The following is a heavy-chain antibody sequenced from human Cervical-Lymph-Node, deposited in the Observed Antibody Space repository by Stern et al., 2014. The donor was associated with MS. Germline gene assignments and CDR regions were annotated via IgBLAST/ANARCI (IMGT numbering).Heavy chain of an antibody. CDR1: GGSISSGADY. J-gene: IGHJ3*02. Sequence: QLQLQESGPGLVKPSQTLSLTCTVSGGSISSGADYWNWIRQHPGKGLEWIGYIYYSGSTEDNPSLKRRVIISADTSKKQFSLKLRSVTAADTAVYYCARGRQYYYASGSSPPDAFDIWGQGTMVTVSS. D-gene: IGHD3-10*01. CDR3: ARGRQYYYASGSSPPDAFDI. CDR2: IYYSGST. V-gene: IGHV4-31*03.